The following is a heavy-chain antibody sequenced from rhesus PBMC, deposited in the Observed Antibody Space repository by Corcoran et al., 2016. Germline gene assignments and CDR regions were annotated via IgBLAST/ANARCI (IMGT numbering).Heavy chain of an antibody. D-gene: IGHD3-28*01. V-gene: IGHV4-165*01. Sequence: QVQPQESGPGLVKPSETLSLTCAVSGCSFSGYYWCWIRQPPREGLEWIGYIRGSSRTTAYNPSLKTRVTISTDTSKNQFSLKLSSVTAADTAVYYCARTYYGSDFDYWGQGVLVTVSS. J-gene: IGHJ4*01. CDR3: ARTYYGSDFDY. CDR1: GCSFSGYY. CDR2: IRGSSRTT.